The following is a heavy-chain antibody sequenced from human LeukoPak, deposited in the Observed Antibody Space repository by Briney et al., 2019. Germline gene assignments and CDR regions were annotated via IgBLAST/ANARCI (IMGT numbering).Heavy chain of an antibody. CDR1: GFTFSRYA. D-gene: IGHD5-18*01. V-gene: IGHV3-23*01. CDR3: AKLTSYGYADY. Sequence: GGSLRLSCAASGFTFSRYAMSWVRQAPGKGLEWVSAISGSGGNTYYADSVKGRFTISRDNSKNTLYLQMNSLRAEDTAVYYCAKLTSYGYADYWGQGTLVTVSS. J-gene: IGHJ4*02. CDR2: ISGSGGNT.